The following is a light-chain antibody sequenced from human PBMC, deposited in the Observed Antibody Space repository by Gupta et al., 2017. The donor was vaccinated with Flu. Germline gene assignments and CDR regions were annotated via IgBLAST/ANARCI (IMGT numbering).Light chain of an antibody. CDR1: QSVSSN. J-gene: IGKJ1*01. Sequence: PATLSVSPGERVTLSCRASQSVSSNLAWYQQKPGQAPRVLIYGAFTRATGIPARVSGSGSGTEYTLTISSLQSEDFAVYYCQQYNDWPITFGQGTKVEIK. V-gene: IGKV3-15*01. CDR3: QQYNDWPIT. CDR2: GAF.